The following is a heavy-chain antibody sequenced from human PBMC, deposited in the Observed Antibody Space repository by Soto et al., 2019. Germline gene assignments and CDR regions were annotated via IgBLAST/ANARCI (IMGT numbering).Heavy chain of an antibody. CDR1: GFTFSSYA. J-gene: IGHJ6*03. V-gene: IGHV3-23*01. Sequence: GGSLRLSCAASGFTFSSYAMSWVRQAPGKGLEWVSAISGSGGSTYYADSVKGRFTISRDNSKNTLYLQMNSLRAEDTAVYYCAKDSYTSSSYYYYMDVLGKGTTLTVSS. CDR2: ISGSGGST. CDR3: AKDSYTSSSYYYYMDV. D-gene: IGHD6-6*01.